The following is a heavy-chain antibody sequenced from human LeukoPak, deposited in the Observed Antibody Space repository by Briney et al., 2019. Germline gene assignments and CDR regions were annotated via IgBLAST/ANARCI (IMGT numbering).Heavy chain of an antibody. J-gene: IGHJ4*02. CDR1: GGSISSYY. Sequence: SETLSLTCTVSGGSISSYYWSWIRQPPGKGLEWIGYIYYSGSTNYNPSLKSRVTISVDTSKNQFSLKLSSVTAADTAVYYFARVRCSGGSCYLFDYWGQGTLVTVSS. CDR3: ARVRCSGGSCYLFDY. V-gene: IGHV4-59*01. CDR2: IYYSGST. D-gene: IGHD2-15*01.